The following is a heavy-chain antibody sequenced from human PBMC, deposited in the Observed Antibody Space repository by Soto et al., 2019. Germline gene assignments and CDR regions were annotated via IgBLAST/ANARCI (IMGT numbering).Heavy chain of an antibody. D-gene: IGHD2-21*01. Sequence: SQTLSLTCAISGDSVSRNTAACNWIRQPPSRGLEWLGRTYYWSQWYNDYAVSVKSRITINPDTSKNHFSLHLYSVTPEDTALYYCAGVAWFRGLGVWGQGTPVTVSS. CDR2: TYYWSQWYN. CDR3: AGVAWFRGLGV. J-gene: IGHJ6*02. V-gene: IGHV6-1*01. CDR1: GDSVSRNTAA.